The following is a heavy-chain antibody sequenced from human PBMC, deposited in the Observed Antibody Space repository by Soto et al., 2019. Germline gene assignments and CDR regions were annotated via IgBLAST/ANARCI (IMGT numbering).Heavy chain of an antibody. D-gene: IGHD1-7*01. J-gene: IGHJ6*02. V-gene: IGHV5-10-1*04. CDR1: GYSFTSYF. CDR2: IDPSDSYT. CDR3: ARLSPGTPTTDGPYYYYGMDV. Sequence: PGESLKISCKGSGYSFTSYFISWVRQMPGKGLEWMGRIDPSDSYTNYSPSFQGQVTISADKSISTAYLQWSSLKASDTAMYYCARLSPGTPTTDGPYYYYGMDVWGQGTTVTVSS.